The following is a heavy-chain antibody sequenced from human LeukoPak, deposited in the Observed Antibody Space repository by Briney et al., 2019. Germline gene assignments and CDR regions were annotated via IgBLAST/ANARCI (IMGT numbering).Heavy chain of an antibody. CDR2: IYTSGST. CDR3: AREREDYARAHGY. V-gene: IGHV4-61*02. CDR1: GGSIGSGSYY. Sequence: PSQTLSLTCTVSGGSIGSGSYYWSWIRQPAGKGLEWIGRIYTSGSTNYNPSLKSRVTISVDTSKNQFSLKLTSVTAADTAVYYCAREREDYARAHGYWGQGTLVTVSS. J-gene: IGHJ4*02. D-gene: IGHD4-17*01.